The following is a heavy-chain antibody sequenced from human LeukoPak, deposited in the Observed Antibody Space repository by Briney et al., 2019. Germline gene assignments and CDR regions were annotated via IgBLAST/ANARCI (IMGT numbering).Heavy chain of an antibody. J-gene: IGHJ4*02. CDR3: AREEEYCTNGVCYKGLY. D-gene: IGHD2-8*01. CDR1: GGSFSGYY. V-gene: IGHV4-34*01. CDR2: INHSGST. Sequence: SETLSLTCAVYGGSFSGYYWSWIRQPPGKGLEWIGEINHSGSTNYNPSLKSRVTISVDTSKNQFSLKLSSVTAADTAVYYCAREEEYCTNGVCYKGLYWGQGTLVTVSS.